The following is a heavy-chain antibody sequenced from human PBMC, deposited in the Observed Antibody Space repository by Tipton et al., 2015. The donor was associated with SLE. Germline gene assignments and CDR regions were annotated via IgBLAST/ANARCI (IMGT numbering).Heavy chain of an antibody. CDR2: ISANNGAT. CDR1: GYTFTNYG. CDR3: ARANMGAPSFDY. D-gene: IGHD1-26*01. V-gene: IGHV1-18*01. Sequence: QSGPEVKKPGASVKVSCKASGYTFTNYGSSWVRQAPGQGLEWMGLISANNGATNYAQKVHNRVTMTTDTSTNTAYMELRSLRSDDTAVYYCARANMGAPSFDYWGQGTLVTVSS. J-gene: IGHJ4*02.